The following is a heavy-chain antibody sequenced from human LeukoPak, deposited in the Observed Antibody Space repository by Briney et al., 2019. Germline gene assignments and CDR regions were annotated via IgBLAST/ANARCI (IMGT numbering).Heavy chain of an antibody. CDR1: GGSISSYY. V-gene: IGHV4-59*01. CDR3: ARGGYYDSSGHAFDI. J-gene: IGHJ3*02. CDR2: IYYSGST. Sequence: SETLSLICTVSGGSISSYYWSWIRQPPGKGLEWIGYIYYSGSTNYNPSLKSRVTISVDTSKNQFSLKLSSVTAADTAVYYCARGGYYDSSGHAFDIWGQGTMVTVSS. D-gene: IGHD3-22*01.